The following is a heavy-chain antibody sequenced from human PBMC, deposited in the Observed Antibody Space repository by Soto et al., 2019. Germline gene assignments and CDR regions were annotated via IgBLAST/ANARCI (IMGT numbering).Heavy chain of an antibody. CDR1: GFTFTSYW. J-gene: IGHJ6*02. CDR3: GRDEVRNGVGV. Sequence: EVQLVESGGGLVQPGGSLRLSCAASGFTFTSYWMSWVRQAPGKGLEWVANIKGDGSEKKYVDSVKGRFTISRDNAHKSVSLQMNRLRAEDTALYYCGRDEVRNGVGVWGQGTTVTVSS. V-gene: IGHV3-7*01. CDR2: IKGDGSEK.